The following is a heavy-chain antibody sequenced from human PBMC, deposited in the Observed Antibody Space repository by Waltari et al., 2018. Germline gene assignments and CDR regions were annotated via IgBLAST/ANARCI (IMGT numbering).Heavy chain of an antibody. Sequence: QVQLQESGPGLVKPSETLSLTCTVSGGSISSYYWSWLRQPAGKGLEWIGRIYNRGSTNYNPSLKSRVTMSVDTSKNQFSLKLSSVTAADTAVYYCARDHIAVAGPLAYWGQGTLVTVSS. D-gene: IGHD6-19*01. CDR3: ARDHIAVAGPLAY. V-gene: IGHV4-4*07. J-gene: IGHJ4*02. CDR2: IYNRGST. CDR1: GGSISSYY.